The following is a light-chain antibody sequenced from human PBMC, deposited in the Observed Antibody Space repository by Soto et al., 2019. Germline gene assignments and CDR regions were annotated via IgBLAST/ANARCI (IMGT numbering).Light chain of an antibody. CDR2: EVS. J-gene: IGLJ2*01. V-gene: IGLV2-14*01. CDR1: SSDVGGYNY. Sequence: QSVLTQPASVSGSPGQSITISCTGTSSDVGGYNYVSWYQHHPGKAPKLMIYEVSNRPSGVSNRFSGSKSGNTASLTISGLQAEDEADYYCSSYTTSSTLDFGGGTKLTVL. CDR3: SSYTTSSTLD.